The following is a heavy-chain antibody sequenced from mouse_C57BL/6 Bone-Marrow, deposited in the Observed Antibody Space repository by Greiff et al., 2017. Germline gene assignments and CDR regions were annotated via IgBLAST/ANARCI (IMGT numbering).Heavy chain of an antibody. Sequence: QVQLQQPGAELVMPGASVKLSCKASGYTFTSYWMHWVKQRPGQGLEWIGEIDPADSYTNYNQKFKGKSTMTVDKSSSTAYLQLSSLTSEDSAVYYCAGDWYFDYWGQGTTLTVTS. CDR2: IDPADSYT. J-gene: IGHJ2*01. CDR1: GYTFTSYW. D-gene: IGHD4-1*01. CDR3: AGDWYFDY. V-gene: IGHV1-69*01.